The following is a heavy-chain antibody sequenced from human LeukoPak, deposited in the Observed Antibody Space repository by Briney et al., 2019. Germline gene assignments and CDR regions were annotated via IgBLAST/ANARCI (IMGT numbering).Heavy chain of an antibody. CDR1: GGTFSSYA. CDR2: IIPILGIA. Sequence: GASVKVSCKASGGTFSSYAISWVRQAPGQGLEWMGRIIPILGIANYAQKFQGRVTITADKSTSTAYMELSSLRSEDTAVYYCARAPASDYGDYPRVRPYYGMDVWGQGTTVTVSS. J-gene: IGHJ6*02. D-gene: IGHD4-17*01. CDR3: ARAPASDYGDYPRVRPYYGMDV. V-gene: IGHV1-69*04.